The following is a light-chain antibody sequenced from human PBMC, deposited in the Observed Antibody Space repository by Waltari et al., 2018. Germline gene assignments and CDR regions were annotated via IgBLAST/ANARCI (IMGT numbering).Light chain of an antibody. V-gene: IGKV2-28*01. CDR3: MQALQTPWT. J-gene: IGKJ1*01. CDR1: RSLLHSNEQNY. CDR2: LGS. Sequence: IVMTQSTLSLSVTPGESASISRRSSRSLLHSNEQNYLEWYFQKPGQSPQLLIYLGSNRASGVPDRFSGSGSGTDFTMQISRVEAEDVGIYFCMQALQTPWTFGQGTKVEI.